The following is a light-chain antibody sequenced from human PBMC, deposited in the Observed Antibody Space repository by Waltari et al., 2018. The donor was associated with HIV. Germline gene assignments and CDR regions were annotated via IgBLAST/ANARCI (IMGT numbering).Light chain of an antibody. CDR2: GKN. J-gene: IGLJ2*01. V-gene: IGLV1-44*01. Sequence: QSVLTPPPSKSGTPGQRVPISCSGSSSNIGSNTVRGFQPFPGMAPKVRIYGKNQRPSGVPDRFSGSKSGTSASLAIGGLQSEDEADYYCASWDDSLNGPVFGGGTTLTVL. CDR3: ASWDDSLNGPV. CDR1: SSNIGSNT.